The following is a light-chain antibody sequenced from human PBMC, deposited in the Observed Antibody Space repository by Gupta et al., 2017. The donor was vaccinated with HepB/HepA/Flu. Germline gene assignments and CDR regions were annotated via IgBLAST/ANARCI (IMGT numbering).Light chain of an antibody. CDR2: GKN. CDR1: SLRSYY. J-gene: IGLJ3*02. Sequence: SSELTQDPAVSVALGQTVRITCQGDSLRSYYASWYQQKPGKAPVLVIYGKNNRPSGIPDRFSGSSSGNTAYLTITGAQAEDEADEYGNSRDSSGNHLRVFGGGPKLTV. CDR3: NSRDSSGNHLRV. V-gene: IGLV3-19*01.